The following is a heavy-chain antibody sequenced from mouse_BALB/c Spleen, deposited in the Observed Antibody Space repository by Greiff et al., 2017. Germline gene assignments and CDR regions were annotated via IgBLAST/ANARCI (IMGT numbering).Heavy chain of an antibody. Sequence: EVKLVESGGGLVKPGGSLKLSCAASGFTFSDYYMYWVRQTPEKRLEWVATISDGGSYTYYPDSVKGRFTISRDNAKNNLYLQMSSLKSEDTAMYYCARDPSHYYGGWFAYWGQGTLVTVSA. V-gene: IGHV5-4*02. CDR2: ISDGGSYT. CDR1: GFTFSDYY. CDR3: ARDPSHYYGGWFAY. D-gene: IGHD1-2*01. J-gene: IGHJ3*01.